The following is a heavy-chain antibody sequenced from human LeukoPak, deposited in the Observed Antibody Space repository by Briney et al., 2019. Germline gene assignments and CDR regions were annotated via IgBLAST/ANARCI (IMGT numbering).Heavy chain of an antibody. V-gene: IGHV4-34*01. CDR3: ARRGGSFPSFDY. Sequence: SETLSLTCAVYGGSFSGYYWSWIRQPPGKGLEWIGEINHSGSTNYNPSLKSRVTISVDTSKNQFSLKLSSVTAADTAVYYCARRGGSFPSFDYWGQGTLVTVSS. CDR1: GGSFSGYY. D-gene: IGHD1-26*01. CDR2: INHSGST. J-gene: IGHJ4*02.